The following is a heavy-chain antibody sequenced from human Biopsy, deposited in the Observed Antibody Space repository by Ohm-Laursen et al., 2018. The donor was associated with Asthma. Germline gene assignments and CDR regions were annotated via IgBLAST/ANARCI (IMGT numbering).Heavy chain of an antibody. J-gene: IGHJ4*02. CDR1: GGSMSSSSYY. CDR2: ISYTGSA. V-gene: IGHV4-39*01. D-gene: IGHD7-27*01. Sequence: SETLSLTCPVSGGSMSSSSYYWGWIRQPPGKGLEWMGSISYTGSAYHNPSLKSRVTISEDKSKNHFSLKQSFVTAADTAVYYCARHWDWGSFFDYWGQGTPVTVSS. CDR3: ARHWDWGSFFDY.